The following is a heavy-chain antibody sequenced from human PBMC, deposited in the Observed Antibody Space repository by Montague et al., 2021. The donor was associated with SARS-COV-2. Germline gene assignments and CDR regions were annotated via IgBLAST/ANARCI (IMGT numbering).Heavy chain of an antibody. D-gene: IGHD3-22*01. CDR3: ARGYDSSGYQY. CDR1: GFTFSTFW. J-gene: IGHJ4*02. V-gene: IGHV3-7*05. CDR2: IKQDGSEK. Sequence: SLRLSCAASGFTFSTFWMTWVRQVPGKCLEWVANIKQDGSEKYYVDSVKGRFTISRDNAKNSLYLQLDSLRAEDTAVYYCARGYDSSGYQYWGQGTLVTVSS.